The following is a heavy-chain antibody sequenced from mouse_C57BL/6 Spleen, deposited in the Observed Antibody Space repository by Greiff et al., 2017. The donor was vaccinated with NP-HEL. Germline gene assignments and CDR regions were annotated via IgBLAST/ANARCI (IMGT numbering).Heavy chain of an antibody. V-gene: IGHV1-69*01. CDR2: IDPSDSYT. CDR1: GYTFTSYW. D-gene: IGHD4-1*01. Sequence: VQLQQPGAELVMPGASVKLSCKASGYTFTSYWMHWVKQRPGQGLEWIGEIDPSDSYTNYNQKFKGKSTLTVDKSSSTAYMQLSSLTSEDAAVYYCARCNGDECAYWGQGTLVTVSA. CDR3: ARCNGDECAY. J-gene: IGHJ3*01.